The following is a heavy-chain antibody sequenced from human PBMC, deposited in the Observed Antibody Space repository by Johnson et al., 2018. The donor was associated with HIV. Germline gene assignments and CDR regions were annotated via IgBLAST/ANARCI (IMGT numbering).Heavy chain of an antibody. CDR3: ARAAVAAPSAFDI. J-gene: IGHJ3*02. Sequence: VQLVESGGGLIQPGGSLRLSCAASGFIVSSKYMSWVRQAPGKGLEWVSVIYSGGNTYYADSVKGRFTISRDNSRNRLYLQMSSLRADDTAVYYCARAAVAAPSAFDIWGQGTMVTVSS. CDR1: GFIVSSKY. CDR2: IYSGGNT. V-gene: IGHV3-53*01. D-gene: IGHD6-19*01.